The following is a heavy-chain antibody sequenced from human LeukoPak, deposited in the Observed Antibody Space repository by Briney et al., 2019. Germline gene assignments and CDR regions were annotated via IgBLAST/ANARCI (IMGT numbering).Heavy chain of an antibody. V-gene: IGHV3-43D*03. D-gene: IGHD2-21*02. CDR3: AKALGLVTFDY. J-gene: IGHJ4*02. CDR2: ISWDGGST. CDR1: GFTFDDYA. Sequence: GGSLRLSCAASGFTFDDYAMHWVRQAPGKGLEWVSLISWDGGSTYYADSVKGRFTISRDNSKNTLYLQMNSLRAEDTAVYYCAKALGLVTFDYWGQGTLVTVSS.